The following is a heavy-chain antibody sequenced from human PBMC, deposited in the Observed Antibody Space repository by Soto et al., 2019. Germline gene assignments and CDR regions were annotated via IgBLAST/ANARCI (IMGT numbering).Heavy chain of an antibody. CDR2: ISGIGGST. CDR3: AKDRRSQLGYDAFDI. D-gene: IGHD6-6*01. V-gene: IGHV3-23*01. Sequence: GGSLRLSCAASGFTFSSYAMSWVRQAPGKGLEWVSAISGIGGSTYYADSVKGRFTISRDISKNTLYLQMNSLRAEDTALYYCAKDRRSQLGYDAFDIWGQGTMVAVSS. J-gene: IGHJ3*02. CDR1: GFTFSSYA.